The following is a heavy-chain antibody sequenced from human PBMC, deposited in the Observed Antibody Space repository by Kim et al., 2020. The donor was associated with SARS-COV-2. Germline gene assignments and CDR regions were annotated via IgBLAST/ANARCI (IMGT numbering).Heavy chain of an antibody. CDR2: IYYSGTT. V-gene: IGHV4-39*01. CDR1: GDSISSRSYY. Sequence: SETLSLTCTVSGDSISSRSYYWGWIRQPPGKGLEWIGTIYYSGTTYYNPSLKSRVAISVDTSKNQFSLRLSSVTAADTALYYCARQAWGGFGEFIPYTLDSWGQGTLVTVSS. CDR3: ARQAWGGFGEFIPYTLDS. D-gene: IGHD3-10*01. J-gene: IGHJ4*02.